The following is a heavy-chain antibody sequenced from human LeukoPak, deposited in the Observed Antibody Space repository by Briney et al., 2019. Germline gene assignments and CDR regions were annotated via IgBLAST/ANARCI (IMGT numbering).Heavy chain of an antibody. CDR3: AKDGGSSSWYPLWFDP. V-gene: IGHV3-30*02. CDR2: IRYDGSNK. J-gene: IGHJ5*02. Sequence: GGSLRLSCAASGFTFSSYGMHWVRQAPGKGLEWVAFIRYDGSNKYYADSVKGRFTISRDNSKSTLYLQMNSLRAEDTAVYYCAKDGGSSSWYPLWFDPWGQGTLVTVSS. D-gene: IGHD6-13*01. CDR1: GFTFSSYG.